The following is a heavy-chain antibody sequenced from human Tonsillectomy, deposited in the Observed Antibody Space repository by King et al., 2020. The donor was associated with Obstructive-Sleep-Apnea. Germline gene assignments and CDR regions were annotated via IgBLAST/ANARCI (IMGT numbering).Heavy chain of an antibody. CDR1: GFTFSTSA. CDR3: ARLRVTYGDLPL. J-gene: IGHJ2*01. D-gene: IGHD4-17*01. Sequence: VQLVESGGGVVQPGRSLRLSCAASGFTFSTSALHWVRQAPGKGLEWVAGISNDGKNKEYADSVKGRFTIARDNSENTLYLQTNSLRADETALYYCARLRVTYGDLPLWGRGTLVTVSS. CDR2: ISNDGKNK. V-gene: IGHV3-30*04.